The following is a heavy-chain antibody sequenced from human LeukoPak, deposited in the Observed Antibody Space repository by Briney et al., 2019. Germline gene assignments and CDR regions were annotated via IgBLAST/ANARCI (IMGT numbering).Heavy chain of an antibody. D-gene: IGHD4-17*01. CDR3: ARNARRYGDHPENFDY. V-gene: IGHV4-59*08. J-gene: IGHJ4*02. Sequence: NPSETLSLTCTVSGGSISSYYWSWIRQPPGKGLEWIGYIYYSGSTNYNPSLKSRVTISVDTSKNQFSLKLSPVTAADTAVYYCARNARRYGDHPENFDYWGQGTLVTVSS. CDR2: IYYSGST. CDR1: GGSISSYY.